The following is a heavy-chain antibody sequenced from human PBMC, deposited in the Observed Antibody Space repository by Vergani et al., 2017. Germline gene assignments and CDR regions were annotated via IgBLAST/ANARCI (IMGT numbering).Heavy chain of an antibody. Sequence: QVQLVQSGAEVKKPGASVKVSCKASGYIFTDYAMHWVRQAPGQRLEWMGWSNADNGNTKYSQEFQDRVTITRDTSASTAYMELSSLRSGDMAVYYCARGSTNWDYFDYWGQGTLVTVSS. CDR3: ARGSTNWDYFDY. V-gene: IGHV1-3*02. CDR2: SNADNGNT. D-gene: IGHD1-26*01. CDR1: GYIFTDYA. J-gene: IGHJ4*02.